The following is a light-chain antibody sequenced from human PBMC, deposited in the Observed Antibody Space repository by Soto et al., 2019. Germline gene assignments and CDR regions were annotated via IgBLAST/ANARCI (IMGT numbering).Light chain of an antibody. V-gene: IGKV3-15*01. CDR3: QQYKDWPPYT. J-gene: IGKJ2*01. CDR2: GAS. Sequence: EILMTQSQATLSFSPGERATLSCRASQRISSNVAWYQLKPGQAPRLLIYGASTRATGVPARFSGGGPGTEFTLTISSLQSEDFAVYFCQQYKDWPPYTFGQGTKLEIK. CDR1: QRISSN.